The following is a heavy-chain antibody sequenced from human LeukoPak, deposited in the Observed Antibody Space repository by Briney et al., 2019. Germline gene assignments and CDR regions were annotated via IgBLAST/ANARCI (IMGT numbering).Heavy chain of an antibody. CDR3: ARDYDITMVRGEAYWFDP. D-gene: IGHD3-10*01. CDR2: INTNTGNP. J-gene: IGHJ5*02. Sequence: GASVKVSCKASGYTFSSYAMNWVRQAPGQGLEWMGWINTNTGNPTYAQGFTGRFVFSLDTSVSTAYLQISSLKAEDTAVYYCARDYDITMVRGEAYWFDPWGQGTLVTVSS. V-gene: IGHV7-4-1*02. CDR1: GYTFSSYA.